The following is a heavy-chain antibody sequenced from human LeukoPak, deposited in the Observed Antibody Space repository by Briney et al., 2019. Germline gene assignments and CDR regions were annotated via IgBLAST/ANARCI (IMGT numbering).Heavy chain of an antibody. V-gene: IGHV4-61*02. CDR3: ARGRGYMDV. Sequence: PSQTLSLTCTVSGGSISSGSYHWSWIRQPAGKGLEWIGRIYTSGSTDYNPSLKSRFTISVDTSKNQFSLRLTSVTAADTAVYYCARGRGYMDVWGKGTTVTVSS. J-gene: IGHJ6*03. CDR2: IYTSGST. CDR1: GGSISSGSYH.